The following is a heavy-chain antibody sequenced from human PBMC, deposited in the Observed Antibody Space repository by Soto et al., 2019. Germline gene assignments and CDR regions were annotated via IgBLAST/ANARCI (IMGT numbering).Heavy chain of an antibody. D-gene: IGHD4-4*01. CDR1: GFTFSSYG. J-gene: IGHJ3*02. CDR3: AKDELSTAYDAFDI. V-gene: IGHV3-30*18. Sequence: QVQLVESGGGVVQPGRSLRLSCAASGFTFSSYGMHWVRQAPGKGLEWVAVISYDGSNKYYADSVKGRFTISRDNSKNTLNLQMNSLRAEDTAVYYCAKDELSTAYDAFDIWGQGTMVTVSS. CDR2: ISYDGSNK.